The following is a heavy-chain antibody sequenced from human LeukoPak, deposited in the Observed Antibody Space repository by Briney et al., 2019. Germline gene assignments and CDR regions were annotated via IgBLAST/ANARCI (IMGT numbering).Heavy chain of an antibody. CDR2: IYHSGST. CDR1: GGSISSGGYY. CDR3: ARKQQLVLYWYFDL. Sequence: PSETLSLTCTVSGGSISSGGYYWGWIRQPPGKGLEWIGYIYHSGSTYYNPSLKSRVTISVDRSKNQFSLKLSSVTAADTAVYYCARKQQLVLYWYFDLWGRGTLVTVSS. J-gene: IGHJ2*01. V-gene: IGHV4-30-2*01. D-gene: IGHD6-13*01.